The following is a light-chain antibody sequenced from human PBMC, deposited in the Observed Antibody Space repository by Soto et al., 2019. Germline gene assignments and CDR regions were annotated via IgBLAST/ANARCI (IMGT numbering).Light chain of an antibody. CDR2: ATS. J-gene: IGKJ2*01. CDR3: QVRSDWPPFKYT. CDR1: QSVSSN. V-gene: IGKV3-15*01. Sequence: EIVMTQSPATLSVSPGERATLSCRASQSVSSNLAWYQHKPGQAPRLLIYATSTRATGVPARFSGSGSGTDFTLTISSLQSEDFAIYFCQVRSDWPPFKYTFGQGTKLEVK.